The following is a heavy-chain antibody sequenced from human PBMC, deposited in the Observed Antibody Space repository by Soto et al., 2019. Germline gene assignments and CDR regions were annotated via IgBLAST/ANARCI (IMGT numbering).Heavy chain of an antibody. J-gene: IGHJ6*02. V-gene: IGHV4-59*01. CDR2: IYYSGST. D-gene: IGHD2-2*03. CDR1: GGSISSYY. Sequence: SETLSLTCTVSGGSISSYYWSWIRQPPGKGLELIGYIYYSGSTNCNPSLKSRGTISVDTFKNQFSLNLSSVTAAGTAVYYFTSLNGYCVSTSYHGYYGMDVWGEGTTVTVSS. CDR3: TSLNGYCVSTSYHGYYGMDV.